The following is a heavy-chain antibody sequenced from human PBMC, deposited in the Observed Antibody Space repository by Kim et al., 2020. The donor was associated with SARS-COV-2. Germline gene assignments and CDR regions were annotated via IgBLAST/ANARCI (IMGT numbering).Heavy chain of an antibody. J-gene: IGHJ4*02. CDR3: STDRGALTE. D-gene: IGHD2-21*02. CDR2: IQSKTDGGTP. CDR1: GFTLGGGG. V-gene: IGHV3-15*01. Sequence: GGSLRLSCAASGFTLGGGGMSWVRQAPGKGLEWVGRIQSKTDGGTPDYAAPGKVRFSISRDESKNTLYLQMNSLKTEDTAVYYCSTDRGALTEWGQGTL.